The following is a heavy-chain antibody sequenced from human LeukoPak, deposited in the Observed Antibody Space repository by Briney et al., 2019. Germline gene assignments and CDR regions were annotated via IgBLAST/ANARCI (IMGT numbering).Heavy chain of an antibody. CDR3: AREWGLESSGYYYAY. CDR1: GGTFSRFT. V-gene: IGHV1-69*13. CDR2: ITPILGTA. J-gene: IGHJ4*02. D-gene: IGHD3-22*01. Sequence: SVKVSCKASGGTFSRFTISWVRQAPGQGFEWMGGITPILGTANFAQKFQGRVSITADGSTSTAFMELSSLRSEDTAVYYCAREWGLESSGYYYAYWGQGTLVTVSS.